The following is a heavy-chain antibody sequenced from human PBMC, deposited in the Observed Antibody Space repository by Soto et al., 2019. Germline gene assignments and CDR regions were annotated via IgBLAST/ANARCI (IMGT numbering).Heavy chain of an antibody. CDR2: IRNKAKSSAT. J-gene: IGHJ6*02. D-gene: IGHD3-10*01. Sequence: GRPLRLSCAASGFTFSDSSIHWVRQASGKGLEWVGRIRNKAKSSATAYAAALEGRFTVSRDDSKNMAYLQMNSLKAEDTAVYYCAWFAKARDGMDVWGRGTTVTGSS. CDR3: AWFAKARDGMDV. V-gene: IGHV3-73*01. CDR1: GFTFSDSS.